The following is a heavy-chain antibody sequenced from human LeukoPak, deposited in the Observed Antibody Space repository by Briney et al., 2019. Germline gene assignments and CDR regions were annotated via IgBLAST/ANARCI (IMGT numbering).Heavy chain of an antibody. Sequence: SETLSLTCAVYGGSFSGYYWSWIRQPPGKGLEWIGEINHSGSTNYNPSLKSRVTISVDTSKNQFSLKLSSVTAADTAVYYCARLSNYYGMDVWGQETTVTVSS. CDR2: INHSGST. V-gene: IGHV4-34*01. CDR3: ARLSNYYGMDV. J-gene: IGHJ6*02. CDR1: GGSFSGYY.